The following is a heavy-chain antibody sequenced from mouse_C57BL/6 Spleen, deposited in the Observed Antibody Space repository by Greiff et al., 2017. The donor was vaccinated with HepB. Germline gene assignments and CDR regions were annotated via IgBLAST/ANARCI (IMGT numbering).Heavy chain of an antibody. D-gene: IGHD1-1*01. J-gene: IGHJ4*01. CDR3: ARGENYYGSRLYAMDY. CDR1: GYTFTSYD. V-gene: IGHV1-85*01. Sequence: QVQLQQSGPELVKPGASVKLSCKASGYTFTSYDINWVKQRPGQGLEWIGWIYPRDGSTKYNEKFKGKATLTVDTSSSTAYMELHSLKSEDSEVYFCARGENYYGSRLYAMDYWGQGTSVTVSS. CDR2: IYPRDGST.